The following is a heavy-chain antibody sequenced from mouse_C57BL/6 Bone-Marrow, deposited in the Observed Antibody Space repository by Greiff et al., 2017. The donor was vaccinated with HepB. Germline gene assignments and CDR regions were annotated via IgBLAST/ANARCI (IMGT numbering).Heavy chain of an antibody. D-gene: IGHD1-1*01. CDR2: IYPGDGDT. V-gene: IGHV1-82*01. CDR1: GYAFSSSW. CDR3: AREDYYGSNFDY. J-gene: IGHJ2*01. Sequence: QVQLQQSGPELVKPGASVKISCKASGYAFSSSWMNWVKQRPGKGLEWIGRIYPGDGDTNYNGKFKGKATLTADKSSSTAYMQLSSLTSEDSAVYFCAREDYYGSNFDYGGQGTTLTVSS.